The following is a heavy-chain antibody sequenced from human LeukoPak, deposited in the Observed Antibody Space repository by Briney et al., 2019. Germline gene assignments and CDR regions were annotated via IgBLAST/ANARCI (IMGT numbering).Heavy chain of an antibody. D-gene: IGHD3-10*01. Sequence: GGSLRLSCAASGFAFSTYWMSWVRQAPGKGLEWVSLISWDGGSTYYADSVRGRFTISRDNSKNSLYLQMNSLRAEDTAVYYCARERGSGSYHPFDPWGQGTLATVSS. CDR2: ISWDGGST. CDR3: ARERGSGSYHPFDP. CDR1: GFAFSTYW. V-gene: IGHV3-43*01. J-gene: IGHJ5*02.